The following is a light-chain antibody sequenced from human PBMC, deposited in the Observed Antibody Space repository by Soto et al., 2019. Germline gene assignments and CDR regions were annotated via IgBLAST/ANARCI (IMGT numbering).Light chain of an antibody. CDR2: EVS. V-gene: IGLV2-14*01. CDR1: SSDVGGYNY. CDR3: SSYTSSSCYV. Sequence: QSALTQPASVSGSPGQSITISCTGTSSDVGGYNYVSWYQQHPGKAPKLMIYEVSNRPSGVSNRFSGSKSGNTASLTISGLQAEDEADYYCSSYTSSSCYVFVTGTKLTVL. J-gene: IGLJ1*01.